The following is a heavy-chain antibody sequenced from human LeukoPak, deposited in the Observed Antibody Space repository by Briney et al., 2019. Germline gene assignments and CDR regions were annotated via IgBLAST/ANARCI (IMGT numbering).Heavy chain of an antibody. D-gene: IGHD3-10*01. V-gene: IGHV3-21*01. CDR3: ARGEYGSGSYHIDY. J-gene: IGHJ4*02. CDR2: ISGSSSYI. Sequence: GGSLRLSCAASGFTFSSYSMNWVRQAPGKGLEWVSYISGSSSYIYYADSVKGRFTISRDNAKNSLYLQMNSLRAEDTAVYYCARGEYGSGSYHIDYWGQGTLVTVSS. CDR1: GFTFSSYS.